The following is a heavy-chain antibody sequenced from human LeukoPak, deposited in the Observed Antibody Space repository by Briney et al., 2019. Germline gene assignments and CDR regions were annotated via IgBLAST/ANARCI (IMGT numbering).Heavy chain of an antibody. V-gene: IGHV3-21*01. CDR2: IGISSSHT. CDR3: AKDLTTVATPYYYYYMDV. Sequence: GGSLRLSCAASGFTFSTNSMNWVRQAPGKGLAWVSSIGISSSHTFYADSVKGRFTISRDNAENSVYLQMNSLRAEDTAVYYCAKDLTTVATPYYYYYMDVWGKGTTVTVSS. CDR1: GFTFSTNS. D-gene: IGHD4-23*01. J-gene: IGHJ6*03.